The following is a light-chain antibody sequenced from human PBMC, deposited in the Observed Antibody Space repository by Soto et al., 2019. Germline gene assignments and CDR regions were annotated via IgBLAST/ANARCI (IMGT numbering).Light chain of an antibody. CDR3: QQHYSNPLT. Sequence: DIVMTQSPDSLAVSLGERATINCKSSQSVLYSSNNKNYLAWYQQKPGQPPKLLIYWASIRESGVPDRFSGSGSETDFTLTISSLQAEYVAVYYCQQHYSNPLTFGQGTKVEIK. J-gene: IGKJ1*01. V-gene: IGKV4-1*01. CDR1: QSVLYSSNNKNY. CDR2: WAS.